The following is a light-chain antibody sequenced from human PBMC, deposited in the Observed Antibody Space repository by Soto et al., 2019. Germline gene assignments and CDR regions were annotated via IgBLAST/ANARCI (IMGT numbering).Light chain of an antibody. CDR2: GAS. V-gene: IGKV3-20*01. Sequence: ETVLTQSPSTRSLYLGLRSNLSCRASQSVSKNYLAWYKQKPGQAPRLLIYGASHRATGIPDSFSGSGSGTEFTLTISRMEPEDFAVYYCQQYGTPGTFGQGTKVDIK. CDR3: QQYGTPGT. J-gene: IGKJ1*01. CDR1: QSVSKNY.